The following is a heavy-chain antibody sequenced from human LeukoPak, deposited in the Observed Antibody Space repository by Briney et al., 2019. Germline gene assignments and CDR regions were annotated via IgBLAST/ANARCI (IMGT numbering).Heavy chain of an antibody. CDR3: ASLDNDYGDYSWFDP. Sequence: PGGSLRLSCAASGFTFSSYWMHWVRQAPGKGLEWVSSISSSSSYIYYADSVKGRFTISRDNAKNSLYLQMNSLRAEDTAVYYCASLDNDYGDYSWFDPWGQGTLVTVSS. J-gene: IGHJ5*02. D-gene: IGHD4-17*01. CDR1: GFTFSSYW. CDR2: ISSSSSYI. V-gene: IGHV3-21*01.